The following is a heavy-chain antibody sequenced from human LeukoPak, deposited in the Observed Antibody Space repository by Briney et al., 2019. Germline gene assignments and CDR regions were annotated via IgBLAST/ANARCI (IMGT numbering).Heavy chain of an antibody. J-gene: IGHJ3*02. Sequence: GASVKVSCKASGGTFSSYTITWVRQAPGQGLEWMGGIIPIFGTANYAQKFQGRVTITADESTSTAYMELSSLRSEDTAVYYCARSGPRVGWEGAFDIWGQGTMVTVSS. CDR2: IIPIFGTA. CDR1: GGTFSSYT. D-gene: IGHD1-26*01. CDR3: ARSGPRVGWEGAFDI. V-gene: IGHV1-69*13.